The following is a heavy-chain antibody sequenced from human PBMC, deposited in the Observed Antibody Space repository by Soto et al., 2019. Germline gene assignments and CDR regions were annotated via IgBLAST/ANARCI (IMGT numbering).Heavy chain of an antibody. V-gene: IGHV1-46*01. D-gene: IGHD3-9*01. J-gene: IGHJ6*02. CDR1: GYTFTSYY. Sequence: ASVKVSCKASGYTFTSYYMHWVLQAPGQGLEWMGIINPSGGSTSYAQKFQGRVTMTRDTSTSTAYMELSSLRSEDTAVYYCARDTGYYDFLAGYYRGYYYYGMEVWGQGTTVTVSS. CDR2: INPSGGST. CDR3: ARDTGYYDFLAGYYRGYYYYGMEV.